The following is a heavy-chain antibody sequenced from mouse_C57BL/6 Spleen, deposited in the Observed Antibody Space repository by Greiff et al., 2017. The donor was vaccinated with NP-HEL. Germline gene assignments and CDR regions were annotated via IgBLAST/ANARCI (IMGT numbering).Heavy chain of an antibody. CDR1: GFSLTSYG. V-gene: IGHV2-6*03. D-gene: IGHD1-1*01. Sequence: VKLVESGPGLVAPSQSLSITCTVSGFSLTSYGVHWVRQPPGKGLEWLVVIWSDGSTTYNSALKSRLSISKDNSKSQVFLKMNSLQTDDTAMYYCARDYYGSRRTAMDYWGQGTSVTVSS. CDR2: IWSDGST. J-gene: IGHJ4*01. CDR3: ARDYYGSRRTAMDY.